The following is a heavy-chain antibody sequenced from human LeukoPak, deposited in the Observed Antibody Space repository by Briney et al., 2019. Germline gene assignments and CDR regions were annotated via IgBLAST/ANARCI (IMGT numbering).Heavy chain of an antibody. V-gene: IGHV4-59*01. CDR3: ARGHPYLGAFDI. CDR1: GGSISSYY. Sequence: SETLSLTCTVSGGSISSYYWSGIRQPPGKGLEWIGYIYYSGSTNYNPSLKSRVTISVDTSKNQFSLKLSSVTAADTAVYYCARGHPYLGAFDIWGQGTMVTVSS. J-gene: IGHJ3*02. D-gene: IGHD3-16*01. CDR2: IYYSGST.